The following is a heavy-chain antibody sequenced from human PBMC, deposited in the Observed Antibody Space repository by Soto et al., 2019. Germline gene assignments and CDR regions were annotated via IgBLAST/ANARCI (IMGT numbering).Heavy chain of an antibody. J-gene: IGHJ5*02. CDR1: GYTFTRYT. CDR3: ARGIAKGPLDP. V-gene: IGHV1-3*01. Sequence: QVQLVQSGAEVKKPGASVKISCKASGYTFTRYTMNWVRQAPGQRLEWMGWINPDNGNTKSSQKFQDRVIITRDTSASTAYMDPSSLRSEDTAVYYCARGIAKGPLDPWGQGTLVTVSS. D-gene: IGHD2-15*01. CDR2: INPDNGNT.